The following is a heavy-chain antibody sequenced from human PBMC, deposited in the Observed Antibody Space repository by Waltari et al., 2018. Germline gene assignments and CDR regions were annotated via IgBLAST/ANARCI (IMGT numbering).Heavy chain of an antibody. CDR2: ISWNSGSR. Sequence: EVQLVESGGGLVQPGRSLRLSCAASGFTFDDYAMHWVRQAPGKGLEWVSGISWNSGSRGYADSVKGRVTISRDNAKNSLYLQMNSLRAEDTALYYCAKVRPSHLWLLDYWGQGTLVTVSS. CDR3: AKVRPSHLWLLDY. V-gene: IGHV3-9*01. D-gene: IGHD5-18*01. J-gene: IGHJ4*02. CDR1: GFTFDDYA.